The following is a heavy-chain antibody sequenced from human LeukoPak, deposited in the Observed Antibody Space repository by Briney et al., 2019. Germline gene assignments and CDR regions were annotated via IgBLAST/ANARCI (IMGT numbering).Heavy chain of an antibody. D-gene: IGHD6-13*01. CDR1: GYTLTELS. CDR2: FDPEDGET. J-gene: IGHJ4*02. CDR3: ARDGIAAAGRRSLFDY. V-gene: IGHV1-24*01. Sequence: ASVKVSCKVSGYTLTELSMHWVRQAPGKGLEWMGGFDPEDGETIYAQKFQGRVTMTEDTSTDTAYMELSSLRSEDMAVYYCARDGIAAAGRRSLFDYWGQGTLVTVSS.